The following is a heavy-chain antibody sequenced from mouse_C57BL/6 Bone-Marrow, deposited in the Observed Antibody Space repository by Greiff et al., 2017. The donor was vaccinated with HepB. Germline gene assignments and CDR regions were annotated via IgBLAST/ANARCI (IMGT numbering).Heavy chain of an antibody. V-gene: IGHV3-1*01. CDR1: GYSITSGYD. J-gene: IGHJ4*01. CDR2: ISYSGST. Sequence: EVKLQESGPGMVKPSQSLSLTCTVTGYSITSGYDWHWIRHFPGNKLEWMGYISYSGSTNYNPSLKSRISITHDTSKNHFFLKLNSVTTEDTATYYCARGGVLDAMDYWGQGTSVTVSS. CDR3: ARGGVLDAMDY.